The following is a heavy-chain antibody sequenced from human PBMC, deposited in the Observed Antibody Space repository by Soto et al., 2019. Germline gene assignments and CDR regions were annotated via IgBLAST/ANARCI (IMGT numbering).Heavy chain of an antibody. D-gene: IGHD2-15*01. CDR1: GYTFTNFG. Sequence: QVQLMQSGADVKKPGASVKVSCKASGYTFTNFGIGWVRQAPGQGLEWMGWISPYNGDTNYAQNFQGRVTLTTDTYTTTAYMELRSLRSDDTAVYYCARGGVYCSGGSCPDNWFDPWGQGTLVTVSS. V-gene: IGHV1-18*01. CDR2: ISPYNGDT. CDR3: ARGGVYCSGGSCPDNWFDP. J-gene: IGHJ5*02.